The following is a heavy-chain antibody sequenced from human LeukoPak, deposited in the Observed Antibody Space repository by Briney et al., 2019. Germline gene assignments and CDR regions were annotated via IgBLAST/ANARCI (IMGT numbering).Heavy chain of an antibody. D-gene: IGHD6-13*01. CDR2: ISYDGSNK. CDR3: ARGRAAAVSWYFDY. Sequence: PGGSLRLSCAASGFTFSSYAMHWVRQAPGKGLEWVAVISYDGSNKYYADSVKGRFTISRDNSKNTLYLQVNSLRAEDTAVYYCARGRAAAVSWYFDYWGQGTLVTVSS. CDR1: GFTFSSYA. V-gene: IGHV3-30*04. J-gene: IGHJ4*02.